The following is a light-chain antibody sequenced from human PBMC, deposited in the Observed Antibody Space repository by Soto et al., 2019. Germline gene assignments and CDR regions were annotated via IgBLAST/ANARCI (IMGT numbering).Light chain of an antibody. CDR1: SSDVGSFNF. CDR3: CSDAGTSTYV. Sequence: QSPLTQPASVSGSPGQSITISCTRTSSDVGSFNFVAWYQQHPGKAPKVMIYEVNKRPSGVSDRFSGSKSGNTASLTISGLLAEDEADYYCCSDAGTSTYVFGTGTKLTV. J-gene: IGLJ1*01. CDR2: EVN. V-gene: IGLV2-23*02.